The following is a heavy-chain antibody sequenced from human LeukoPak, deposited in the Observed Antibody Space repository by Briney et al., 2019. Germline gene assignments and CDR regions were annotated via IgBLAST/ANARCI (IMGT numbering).Heavy chain of an antibody. Sequence: GASVKVSCKASGYTFTSYGISWVRQAPGQGLEWMGWISAYNGNTNYAQKLQGRVTMTTDTSTSTAYMELRSLRSDDTAVYYCARAERAMITFGGVIAWPYYYYGMDVWGQGTTVTVSS. D-gene: IGHD3-16*02. J-gene: IGHJ6*02. CDR2: ISAYNGNT. V-gene: IGHV1-18*01. CDR1: GYTFTSYG. CDR3: ARAERAMITFGGVIAWPYYYYGMDV.